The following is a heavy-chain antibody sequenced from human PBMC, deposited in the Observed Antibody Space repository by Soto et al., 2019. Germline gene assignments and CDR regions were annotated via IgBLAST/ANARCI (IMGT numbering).Heavy chain of an antibody. D-gene: IGHD3-22*01. V-gene: IGHV1-8*01. CDR1: GDPFTTYD. CDR2: INPNSGNI. J-gene: IGHJ4*02. CDR3: ATTLRGTITMIVVVTEPLLDY. Sequence: GASVNVSCKASGDPFTTYDINWVRQATGHGLEWMGWINPNSGNIGYAQRFQGRVTMTRDTAIRTAYMEVSSLRSEDTAVYYCATTLRGTITMIVVVTEPLLDYWGQGTLVTVSS.